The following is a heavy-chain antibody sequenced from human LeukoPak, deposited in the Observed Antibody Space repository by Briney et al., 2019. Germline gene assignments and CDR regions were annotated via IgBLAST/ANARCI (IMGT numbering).Heavy chain of an antibody. V-gene: IGHV3-53*01. CDR3: TKHHPSVFDS. CDR1: GFSVGSNY. Sequence: GGSLRLSCAASGFSVGSNYMSWVRQAPGKGLEWVSVVYSGGAIHYADSVKGRFTISRDNSNNTLYLQMNNLRAEDTAIYYCTKHHPSVFDSWGQGTLVTVSS. CDR2: VYSGGAI. J-gene: IGHJ4*02.